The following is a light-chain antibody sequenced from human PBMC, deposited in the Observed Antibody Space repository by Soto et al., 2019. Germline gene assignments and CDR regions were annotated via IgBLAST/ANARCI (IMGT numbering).Light chain of an antibody. CDR3: QQSYSTLYT. Sequence: DIQLTQSPSSLSASVGDRVNITCRASQNIRTYLNWYQQKPGKAPTLLIYAATTLQSGVPSTFSGSASGTDFSLTISSLQPGDVATYYCQQSYSTLYTFGQGTKVDIK. CDR2: AAT. V-gene: IGKV1-39*01. CDR1: QNIRTY. J-gene: IGKJ2*01.